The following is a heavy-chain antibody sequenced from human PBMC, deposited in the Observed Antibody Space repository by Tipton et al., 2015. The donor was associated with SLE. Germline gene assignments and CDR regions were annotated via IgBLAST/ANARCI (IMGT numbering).Heavy chain of an antibody. CDR2: ISGSGGST. Sequence: SLRLSCAASGFTLSSYGMSWVRQAPGKGLEWVSAISGSGGSTYYADSVKGRFTISRDNSKNTLYLQMNSLRAEDTAVYYCAKEIDSSGYYTDDAFDIWGQGTMVTVSS. CDR3: AKEIDSSGYYTDDAFDI. D-gene: IGHD3-22*01. V-gene: IGHV3-23*01. J-gene: IGHJ3*02. CDR1: GFTLSSYG.